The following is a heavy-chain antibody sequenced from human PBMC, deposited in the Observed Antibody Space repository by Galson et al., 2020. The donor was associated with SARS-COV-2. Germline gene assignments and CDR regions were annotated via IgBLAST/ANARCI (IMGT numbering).Heavy chain of an antibody. J-gene: IGHJ6*04. D-gene: IGHD4-17*01. CDR3: ARAYYGDLLPSDV. CDR2: IYPGDSDT. Sequence: HGESLKISCKGSGYSFTSYWIGWVRQMPGKGLEWMGIIYPGDSDTRYRPSFQGQVTISADKSISTAYLQWSSLKTSDTAMYYCARAYYGDLLPSDVWGRGTTVTVSS. CDR1: GYSFTSYW. V-gene: IGHV5-51*01.